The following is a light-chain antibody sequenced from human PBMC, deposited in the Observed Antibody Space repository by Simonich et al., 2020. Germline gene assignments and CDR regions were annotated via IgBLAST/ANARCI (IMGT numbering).Light chain of an antibody. J-gene: IGLJ3*02. CDR1: SSDFGGYNY. Sequence: QSALTQPPSASGSPGQSVTISCTGTSSDFGGYNYVSWYQQHPGKAPKLLIYEVSKRPLGVPDRFSGSKSGNTAALTVSGLQAEDEADYYCCSYAGSSTRVFGGGTKLTVL. CDR3: CSYAGSSTRV. V-gene: IGLV2-8*01. CDR2: EVS.